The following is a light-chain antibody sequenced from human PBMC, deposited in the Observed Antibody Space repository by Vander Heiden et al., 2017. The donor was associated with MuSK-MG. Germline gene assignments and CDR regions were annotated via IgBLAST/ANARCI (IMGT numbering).Light chain of an antibody. J-gene: IGLJ3*02. CDR3: SAWDSSVRAGV. V-gene: IGLV10-54*04. CDR2: RNN. Sequence: QAGLTQPPSVSKHLGETATPTCTGNYYNVVHEGASWLQQYPGHPPELLSYRNNTRPPGISEGFSAFRLRITATPTLTGLQPEDEAEDYCSAWDSSVRAGVIGGGTKLKVL. CDR1: YYNVVHEG.